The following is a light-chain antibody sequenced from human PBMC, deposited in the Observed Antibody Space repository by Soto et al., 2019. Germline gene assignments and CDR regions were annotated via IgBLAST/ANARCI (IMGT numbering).Light chain of an antibody. CDR1: QSVRSE. CDR3: QQYEKWYT. V-gene: IGKV3-15*01. Sequence: EIVMTQSPATLSVSPGARATLSCRASQSVRSELAWYQQKPGQAPRLLIYGASTRATGIPDRFSGSGSGTDFTLTIRSLQFEDFAVYYCQQYEKWYTFGQWTKLEI. J-gene: IGKJ2*01. CDR2: GAS.